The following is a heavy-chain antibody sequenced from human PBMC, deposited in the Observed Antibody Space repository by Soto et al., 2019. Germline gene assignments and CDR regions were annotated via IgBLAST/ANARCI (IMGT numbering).Heavy chain of an antibody. V-gene: IGHV4-4*02. CDR1: GDSINNSHW. Sequence: QVQLQESGPGLVQPSGTLSLTCAVSGDSINNSHWWSWVRQTPGKGLEWIGETYHSGTTNYNPSLKTRVTISIDKSKNQISPKMNSVTPADTAVYYCAREVNSSPARGPNWFDPWGQGTLVTVSS. D-gene: IGHD6-13*01. CDR3: AREVNSSPARGPNWFDP. CDR2: TYHSGTT. J-gene: IGHJ5*02.